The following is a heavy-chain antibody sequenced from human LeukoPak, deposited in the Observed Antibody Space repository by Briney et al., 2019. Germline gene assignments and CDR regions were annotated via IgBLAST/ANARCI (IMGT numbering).Heavy chain of an antibody. Sequence: GGFLRLSCAASGFTFSSYAMGWVRQAPGKGLEWVSAISGSGGSTYYADSVKGRFTISRDNSKNTLYLQMNSLRAEDTAVYYCAKGGYCSSTSCYLDHWGQGTLVTVSS. V-gene: IGHV3-23*01. J-gene: IGHJ4*02. D-gene: IGHD2-2*01. CDR2: ISGSGGST. CDR3: AKGGYCSSTSCYLDH. CDR1: GFTFSSYA.